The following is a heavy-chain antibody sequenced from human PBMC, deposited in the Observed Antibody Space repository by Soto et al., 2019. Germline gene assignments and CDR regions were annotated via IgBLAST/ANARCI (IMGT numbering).Heavy chain of an antibody. CDR3: ARGIEGWYQGRYYYGMDV. V-gene: IGHV4-61*01. Sequence: QVQLQESGPGLVKPSETLSLTCTVSGGSVSSGSYYWSWIRQPPGKGLEWIGYIYYSGRTNYNPSLKSRVTISVDTSKNQFSLNLSSVTAADTAVYYCARGIEGWYQGRYYYGMDVWGQGTTVTVSS. CDR1: GGSVSSGSYY. J-gene: IGHJ6*02. D-gene: IGHD6-19*01. CDR2: IYYSGRT.